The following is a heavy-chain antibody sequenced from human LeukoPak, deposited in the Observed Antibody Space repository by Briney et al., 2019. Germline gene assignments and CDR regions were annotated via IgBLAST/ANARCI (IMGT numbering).Heavy chain of an antibody. CDR3: AKGKLDFWSGQYYYYYAMDV. D-gene: IGHD3-3*01. J-gene: IGHJ6*02. Sequence: GGSLRLSCAASGFTFSRHAMSWGRLAPGRGLEWVSAISGSDGNTYHADSVKGRFTISRDISKNTLYLRMNSLRAEDTAVYYCAKGKLDFWSGQYYYYYAMDVWGQGTTVTVSS. CDR2: ISGSDGNT. V-gene: IGHV3-23*01. CDR1: GFTFSRHA.